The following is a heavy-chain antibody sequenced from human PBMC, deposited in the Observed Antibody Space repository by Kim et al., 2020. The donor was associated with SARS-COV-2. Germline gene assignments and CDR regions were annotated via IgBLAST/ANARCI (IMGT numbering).Heavy chain of an antibody. CDR3: ARDYYYYGMDV. CDR1: GFTFSSYG. CDR2: IWYDGSNK. V-gene: IGHV3-33*01. Sequence: GGSLRLSCAASGFTFSSYGMHWVRQAPGKGLEWVAVIWYDGSNKYYADSVKGRFTISRDNSKNTLYLQMNSLRAEDTAVYYCARDYYYYGMDVWGQGTTVTVSS. J-gene: IGHJ6*02.